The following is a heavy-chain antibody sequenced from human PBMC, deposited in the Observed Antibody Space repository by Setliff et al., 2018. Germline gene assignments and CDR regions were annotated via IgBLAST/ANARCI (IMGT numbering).Heavy chain of an antibody. D-gene: IGHD4-4*01. CDR1: GDTFSSYA. CDR3: ARADYIRYFYMDA. Sequence: VSCKASGDTFSSYAINWVRQAPGQGLEWMGGIIPIFGTANYAQKFQGRLTITTVGSTSKAYMELSSLRSEDTAVYYCARADYIRYFYMDAWGKGTTVTVSS. J-gene: IGHJ6*03. V-gene: IGHV1-69*05. CDR2: IIPIFGTA.